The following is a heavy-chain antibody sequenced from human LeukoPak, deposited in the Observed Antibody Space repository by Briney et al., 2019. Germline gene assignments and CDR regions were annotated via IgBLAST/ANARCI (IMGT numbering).Heavy chain of an antibody. D-gene: IGHD3-22*01. Sequence: GGSLRLSCAASGFTFDDYAMHWVRQAPGKGLEWVSGISWNSGSIGYADSVKGRFTISRDNAKNSLYLQMNSLRAEDTALYYCAMVSSGPSPFDYWGQGTLVTVSS. CDR1: GFTFDDYA. V-gene: IGHV3-9*01. CDR3: AMVSSGPSPFDY. CDR2: ISWNSGSI. J-gene: IGHJ4*02.